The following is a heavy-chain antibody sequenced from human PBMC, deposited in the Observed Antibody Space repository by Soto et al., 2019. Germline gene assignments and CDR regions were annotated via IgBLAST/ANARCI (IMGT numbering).Heavy chain of an antibody. J-gene: IGHJ4*02. CDR3: ARGGRGGFDY. V-gene: IGHV3-74*01. CDR1: GFTFTSYW. Sequence: EVQLVESGGGLVPPGGSLRLSCAASGFTFTSYWMHWVRQAPGKGLVWVSSIKSDGSSTNYADSVKGRFTISRDNAKNTVYLQMNSLRAEETAVYYCARGGRGGFDYWGQGALVTVSS. D-gene: IGHD3-16*01. CDR2: IKSDGSST.